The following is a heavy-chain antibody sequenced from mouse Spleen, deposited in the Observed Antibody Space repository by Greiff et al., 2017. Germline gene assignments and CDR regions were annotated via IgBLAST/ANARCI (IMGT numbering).Heavy chain of an antibody. J-gene: IGHJ1*01. CDR2: INPSSGYT. CDR1: GYTFTSYW. Sequence: SGAELAKPGASVKLSCKASGYTFTSYWMHWVKQRPGQGLEWIGYINPSSGYTKYNQKFKDKAKLTAVTSTSTAYMELSSLTNEDSAVYYCTRWLLEYFDVWGAGTTVTVSS. CDR3: TRWLLEYFDV. D-gene: IGHD2-3*01. V-gene: IGHV1-7*01.